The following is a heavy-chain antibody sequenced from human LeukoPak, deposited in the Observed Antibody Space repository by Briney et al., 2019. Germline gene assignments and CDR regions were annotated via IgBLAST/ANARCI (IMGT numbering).Heavy chain of an antibody. CDR1: GFTFSSYA. Sequence: GGSLRLSCAASGFTFSSYAMNWVRQAPGKGLEWVSAISGSGGSTYYADSVKGRFTISRDNSKNTLYLQMNSLRAEDTAVYYCARAHPSIAAAGTPPPIDYWGQGTLVTVSS. CDR3: ARAHPSIAAAGTPPPIDY. V-gene: IGHV3-23*01. D-gene: IGHD6-13*01. J-gene: IGHJ4*02. CDR2: ISGSGGST.